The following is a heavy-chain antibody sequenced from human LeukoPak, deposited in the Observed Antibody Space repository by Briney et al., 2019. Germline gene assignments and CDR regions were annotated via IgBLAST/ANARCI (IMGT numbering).Heavy chain of an antibody. D-gene: IGHD2-15*01. CDR2: IYYSGST. Sequence: SETLSLTCTVSGVSISSYYWSWIRQPPGKGLEWIGYIYYSGSTNYNPSLKSRVTISVDTSKNQFSLKLSSVTAADTAVYYCARVGCSGGSCLHYWGQGTLVTVSS. CDR1: GVSISSYY. J-gene: IGHJ4*02. CDR3: ARVGCSGGSCLHY. V-gene: IGHV4-59*01.